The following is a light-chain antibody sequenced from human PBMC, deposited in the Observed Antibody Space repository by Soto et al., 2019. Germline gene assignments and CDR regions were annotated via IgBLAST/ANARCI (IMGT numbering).Light chain of an antibody. CDR3: PQYFSFPWT. CDR1: QSVLYSSNNKNY. CDR2: WAS. Sequence: DIVMTQSPDSLAVSLGERATIKSKSSQSVLYSSNNKNYLAWYQQRPGQPPNLLIYWASTRESGVPDRFSGSGSGTDFTLTISSLQAEDVAIYYCPQYFSFPWTFGQGTKVEIK. J-gene: IGKJ1*01. V-gene: IGKV4-1*01.